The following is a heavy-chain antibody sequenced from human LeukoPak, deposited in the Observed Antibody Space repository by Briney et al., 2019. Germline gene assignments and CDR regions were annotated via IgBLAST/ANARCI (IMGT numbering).Heavy chain of an antibody. CDR1: GFTVSSNY. V-gene: IGHV3-66*01. J-gene: IGHJ4*02. CDR3: AKDDCSGGSCYSSFDY. CDR2: IYSGGST. D-gene: IGHD2-15*01. Sequence: QPGGSLRLSCAASGFTVSSNYMSWVRQAPGKGLEWVSLIYSGGSTYYADSVKGRFTISRDNSKNTLYLQMNSLRAEDTAVYYCAKDDCSGGSCYSSFDYWGQGTLVTVSS.